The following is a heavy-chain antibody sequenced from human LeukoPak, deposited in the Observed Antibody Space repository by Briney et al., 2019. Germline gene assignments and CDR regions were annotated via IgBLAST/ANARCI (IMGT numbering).Heavy chain of an antibody. J-gene: IGHJ4*02. Sequence: PSETLSLTCTVSGGSISSNKYYWGWIRQPPGKGLEWIGSIYYSGSTYYNPSLKSRVTISVDTSKNQFSLKLSSVTAADTAVYYCARHYDSSGYYSVDWGQGTLVTVSS. D-gene: IGHD3-22*01. V-gene: IGHV4-39*01. CDR1: GGSISSNKYY. CDR3: ARHYDSSGYYSVD. CDR2: IYYSGST.